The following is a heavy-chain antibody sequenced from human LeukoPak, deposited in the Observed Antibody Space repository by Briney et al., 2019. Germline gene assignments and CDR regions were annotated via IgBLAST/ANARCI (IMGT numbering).Heavy chain of an antibody. J-gene: IGHJ4*02. D-gene: IGHD6-19*01. Sequence: PGGSLRLSCVASGFTFRDYAMSWVRHAPGKGLEWVSPISGSSGDTYYADSVKGRFTISRDNSKNTLYLQMNNLRAEDAAIYFCAKVRHTSGWKSYYFEFWGQGTLVTVSS. V-gene: IGHV3-23*01. CDR1: GFTFRDYA. CDR2: ISGSSGDT. CDR3: AKVRHTSGWKSYYFEF.